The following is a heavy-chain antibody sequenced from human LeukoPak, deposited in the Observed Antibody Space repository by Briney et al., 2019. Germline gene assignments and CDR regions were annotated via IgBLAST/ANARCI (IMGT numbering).Heavy chain of an antibody. D-gene: IGHD4-23*01. CDR2: ISSRGSTI. CDR3: ARDPYDYGGNFDY. V-gene: IGHV3-48*04. CDR1: GFTFNTYN. Sequence: PGGSLRLSCAASGFTFNTYNMNWVRQAPGKGLEWISYISSRGSTIYYADSVRGRFTISRDNAKNSLYLQMNSLRAEDTAVYYCARDPYDYGGNFDYWGQGTLVTVSS. J-gene: IGHJ4*02.